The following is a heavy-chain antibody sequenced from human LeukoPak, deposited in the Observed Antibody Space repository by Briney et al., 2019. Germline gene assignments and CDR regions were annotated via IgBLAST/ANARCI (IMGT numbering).Heavy chain of an antibody. CDR2: IYSGGST. D-gene: IGHD6-19*01. Sequence: GGSLRLSCAASGFTFSNYAMSWVRQAPGKGLEWVSVIYSGGSTYYADSVKGRFTISRDNSKNTLYLQMNSLRAEDTAVYYCARVRSSGWYAYFDYWGQGTLVTVSS. CDR1: GFTFSNYA. V-gene: IGHV3-66*01. J-gene: IGHJ4*02. CDR3: ARVRSSGWYAYFDY.